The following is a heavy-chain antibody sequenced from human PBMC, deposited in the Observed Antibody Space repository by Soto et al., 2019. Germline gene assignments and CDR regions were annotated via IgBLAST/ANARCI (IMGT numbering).Heavy chain of an antibody. D-gene: IGHD1-26*01. J-gene: IGHJ5*02. CDR3: TRDPWGS. CDR1: GGSISSSTYY. V-gene: IGHV4-39*02. CDR2: AV. Sequence: PSETLSLTCTVSGGSISSSTYYWGWIRQPPGKGLEWYREYAVSVKSRITINPDTSKNQFSLQLNSVTPDDTAVYYCTRDPWGSWGQGTLVTVSS.